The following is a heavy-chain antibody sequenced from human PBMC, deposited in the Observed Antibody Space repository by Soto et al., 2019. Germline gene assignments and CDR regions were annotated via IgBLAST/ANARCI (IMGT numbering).Heavy chain of an antibody. CDR2: IIPIFGTA. Sequence: VQLVQSGAEVKKPGSSVKVSCKASGGTFSSYSINWVRQAPGQGLEWIGEIIPIFGTANYAQKFQGRVTITADESTTTAYMELSSLISEDTAVYYCARDGGRHSGGIDYWGQGTLVTVSS. CDR1: GGTFSSYS. V-gene: IGHV1-69*01. CDR3: ARDGGRHSGGIDY. D-gene: IGHD2-15*01. J-gene: IGHJ4*02.